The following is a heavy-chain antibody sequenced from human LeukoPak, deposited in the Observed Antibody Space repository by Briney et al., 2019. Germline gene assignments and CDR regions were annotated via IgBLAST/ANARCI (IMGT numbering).Heavy chain of an antibody. J-gene: IGHJ4*02. D-gene: IGHD2-2*01. V-gene: IGHV1-2*02. Sequence: ASVKVSCKASGYTFTGYYMHWVRQAPGQGLEWMGWINPNSGGTNYAQKFQGRVTMTRDTSISTAYMELSRLRSGDTAVYYCARDYCSSTSCFNFDYWGQGTLVTVSS. CDR3: ARDYCSSTSCFNFDY. CDR1: GYTFTGYY. CDR2: INPNSGGT.